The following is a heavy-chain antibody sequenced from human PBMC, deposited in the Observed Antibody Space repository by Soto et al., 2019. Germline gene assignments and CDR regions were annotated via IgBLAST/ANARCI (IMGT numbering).Heavy chain of an antibody. D-gene: IGHD1-26*01. CDR1: GYTLTELS. J-gene: IGHJ5*02. CDR2: FDREDGET. Sequence: ASVKVYCTVSGYTLTELSMHWVRQVPGKGLEWMAAFDREDGETIYAQKFQGRVTMTEDTSTDTAYMEVSGLRSEDTALYYCATAVSRVRATFGPWGQGTLVTVSS. CDR3: ATAVSRVRATFGP. V-gene: IGHV1-24*01.